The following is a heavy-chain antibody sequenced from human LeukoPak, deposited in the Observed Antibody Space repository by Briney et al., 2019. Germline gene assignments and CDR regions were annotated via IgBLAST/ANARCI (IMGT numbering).Heavy chain of an antibody. V-gene: IGHV3-48*03. CDR1: GFTFSYYE. CDR2: ITGGSTTK. D-gene: IGHD6-19*01. Sequence: GGSLRLSCAASGFTFSYYEMIWVRQAPGKGLEWVSYITGGSTTKNYADSVKGRFTISRDDAKNSLYLQMNSLRAEDTAIYYCARDGDIAVATAPYYFDYWGQGILVTVSS. CDR3: ARDGDIAVATAPYYFDY. J-gene: IGHJ4*02.